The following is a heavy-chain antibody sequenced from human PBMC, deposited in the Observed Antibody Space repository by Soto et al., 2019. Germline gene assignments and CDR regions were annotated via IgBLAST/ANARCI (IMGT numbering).Heavy chain of an antibody. V-gene: IGHV1-18*01. J-gene: IGHJ6*02. Sequence: QVQLVQSGAEVKKPGASVKVSCKASGYTFTSYGISWVRQAPGQGLEWMGWISAYNGNTNYAQKLQGRVTMTTDTATSTAYMELRSLSADDTAVYYCARGKKVVAATRGYYYYGMDVWGQGTTVTVSS. CDR3: ARGKKVVAATRGYYYYGMDV. D-gene: IGHD2-15*01. CDR2: ISAYNGNT. CDR1: GYTFTSYG.